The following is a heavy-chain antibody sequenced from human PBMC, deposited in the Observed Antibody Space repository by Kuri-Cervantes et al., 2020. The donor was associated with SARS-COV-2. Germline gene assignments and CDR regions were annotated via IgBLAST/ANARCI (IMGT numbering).Heavy chain of an antibody. CDR2: IRYDGSNK. Sequence: GESLKISCAASGFTFSSYGMHWVRQAPGKGLEWVAFIRYDGSNKYYADSVKGRFTISRDNSKNTLYLQMNSLRAEDTAVYYCAKEYVYGSGSYYIVYWGQGTLVTVYS. CDR3: AKEYVYGSGSYYIVY. J-gene: IGHJ4*02. D-gene: IGHD3-10*01. CDR1: GFTFSSYG. V-gene: IGHV3-30*02.